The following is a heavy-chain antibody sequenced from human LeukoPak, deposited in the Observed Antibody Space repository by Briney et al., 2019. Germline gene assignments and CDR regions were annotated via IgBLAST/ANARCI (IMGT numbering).Heavy chain of an antibody. D-gene: IGHD2-2*01. CDR2: INHSGST. J-gene: IGHJ4*02. CDR1: GGSFSGYY. Sequence: MASETLSLTCAVYGGSFSGYYWSWIRQPPGKGLEWIGEINHSGSTNYNPSLKSRVTISVDTSKNQFSLKLSSVTAADTAVYYCARGAVVPAALDYWGQGTLVTVSS. V-gene: IGHV4-34*01. CDR3: ARGAVVPAALDY.